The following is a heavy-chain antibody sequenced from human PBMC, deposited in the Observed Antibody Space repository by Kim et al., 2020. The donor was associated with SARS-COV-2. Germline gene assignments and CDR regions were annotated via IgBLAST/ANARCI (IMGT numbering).Heavy chain of an antibody. D-gene: IGHD4-17*01. CDR2: MNPNSGNT. Sequence: ASVKVSCKASGYTFTSYDINWVRQATGQGLEWMGWMNPNSGNTGYAQKFQGRVTMTRNTSISTAYMELSSLRSEDTAVYYCARVYGDYPYYGMDVWGQGTTVTVSS. J-gene: IGHJ6*02. CDR1: GYTFTSYD. V-gene: IGHV1-8*01. CDR3: ARVYGDYPYYGMDV.